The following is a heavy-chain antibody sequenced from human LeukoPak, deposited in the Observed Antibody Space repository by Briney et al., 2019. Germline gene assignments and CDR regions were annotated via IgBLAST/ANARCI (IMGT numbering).Heavy chain of an antibody. V-gene: IGHV3-11*01. Sequence: PGGSLRLSCAASGFTFSDYYMSWIRQAPGKGLEWASYISSSGSTVYYADSVKGRFTISRDNAKNSLYLQMNSLRAEDTAVYYCARRGPALVTTDPYYFDYWGQGTLVTVSS. CDR2: ISSSGSTV. D-gene: IGHD4-17*01. CDR3: ARRGPALVTTDPYYFDY. CDR1: GFTFSDYY. J-gene: IGHJ4*02.